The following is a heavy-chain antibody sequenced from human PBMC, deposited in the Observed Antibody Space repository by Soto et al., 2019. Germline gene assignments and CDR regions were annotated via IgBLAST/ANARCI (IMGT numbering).Heavy chain of an antibody. D-gene: IGHD3-22*01. J-gene: IGHJ4*02. Sequence: LRLSCAASGFTFSSYAMSWVRQAPGKGLEWVSAISGPGVSTYYADSVKGRFTISRDNSKNTLYLQMNSLRAEGTAVYYCAKTDSSGYYSRHFEYWGQGTQVTVSS. CDR2: ISGPGVST. CDR1: GFTFSSYA. V-gene: IGHV3-23*01. CDR3: AKTDSSGYYSRHFEY.